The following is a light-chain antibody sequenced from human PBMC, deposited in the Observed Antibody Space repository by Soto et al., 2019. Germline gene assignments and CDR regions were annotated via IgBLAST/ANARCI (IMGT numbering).Light chain of an antibody. CDR1: QSVLYNSNNKNY. CDR2: WAS. CDR3: QQYYVIPVT. J-gene: IGKJ4*01. Sequence: DIVMTQSPDSLAVSLGELATINCRSSQSVLYNSNNKNYLAWYQQKPGQPPKLLFYWASARDCGVPDRFTGIRSGTDFTLTSSSLQAEDVAIYHCQQYYVIPVTFGGGTKVEIK. V-gene: IGKV4-1*01.